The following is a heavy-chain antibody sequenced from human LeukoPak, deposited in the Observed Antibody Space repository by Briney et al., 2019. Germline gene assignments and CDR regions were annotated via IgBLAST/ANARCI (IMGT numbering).Heavy chain of an antibody. CDR1: GFTFSSYA. V-gene: IGHV3-23*01. D-gene: IGHD4-11*01. J-gene: IGHJ4*02. Sequence: GGSLRLSCAASGFTFSSYALSWVRQATGKGLEWVSGISGSGGSTYYADSVKGRFTISRDNSKNTLYLQMSSLRAEDTAVYYCAKAKSYYSNYDYWGQGTLVTVSS. CDR3: AKAKSYYSNYDY. CDR2: ISGSGGST.